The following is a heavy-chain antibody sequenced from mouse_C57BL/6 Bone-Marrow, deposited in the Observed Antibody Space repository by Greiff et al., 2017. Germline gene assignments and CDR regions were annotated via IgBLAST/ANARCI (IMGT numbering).Heavy chain of an antibody. J-gene: IGHJ3*01. CDR2: ISSGGSYT. CDR1: GFTFSSYG. CDR3: GYEYFAWFAY. Sequence: EVKLVESGGDLVKPGGSLKLSCAASGFTFSSYGMSWVRQTPDKRLEWVATISSGGSYTYYPDSVKGRFTISRDNAKNTLYLQMSSLKSEDTAMYYCGYEYFAWFAYWGQGTLVTVSA. V-gene: IGHV5-6*01. D-gene: IGHD2-4*01.